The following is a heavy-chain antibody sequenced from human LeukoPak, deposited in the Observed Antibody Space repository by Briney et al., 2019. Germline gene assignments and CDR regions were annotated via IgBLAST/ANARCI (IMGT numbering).Heavy chain of an antibody. Sequence: GGSLRLSCAVSGFTVSSNYISWVRQAPGKGLEWVSVIYSGGSTYYADSVKGRFTISRDNSKNTLYLQVNSLRAEDTAVYYCARGLSGSYHYFDYWGQGTLVTVSS. D-gene: IGHD1-26*01. CDR2: IYSGGST. J-gene: IGHJ4*02. CDR1: GFTVSSNY. V-gene: IGHV3-53*01. CDR3: ARGLSGSYHYFDY.